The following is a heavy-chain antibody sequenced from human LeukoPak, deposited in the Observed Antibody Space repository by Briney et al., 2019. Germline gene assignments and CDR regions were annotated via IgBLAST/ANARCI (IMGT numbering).Heavy chain of an antibody. CDR2: ISPDGSAR. CDR3: AGWGGGVNH. CDR1: GFYFATYW. V-gene: IGHV3-7*01. Sequence: GGSLRLSCSASGFYFATYWINWVRQAPGKGLEWVANISPDGSARYVDAVRGRFTTSRDNAKNSLSMEMNSLRAEDTAVYYCAGWGGGVNHWGQGTLVTVSS. D-gene: IGHD3-16*01. J-gene: IGHJ4*02.